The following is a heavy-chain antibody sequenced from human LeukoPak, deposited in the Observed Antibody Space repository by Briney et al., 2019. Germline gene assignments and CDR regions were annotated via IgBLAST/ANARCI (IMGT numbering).Heavy chain of an antibody. CDR3: ARHSGYYYGSGSYYLPGGFDY. CDR1: GYSFTSYW. CDR2: IYPGDCDT. Sequence: GESLKISCKGSGYSFTSYWIGWVRQMPGKGLEGMGIIYPGDCDTRYSPSFLGQVAISVEESISTAYLQWSSLKASDTAMYYCARHSGYYYGSGSYYLPGGFDYWGQGTLVTVSS. V-gene: IGHV5-51*01. J-gene: IGHJ4*02. D-gene: IGHD3-10*01.